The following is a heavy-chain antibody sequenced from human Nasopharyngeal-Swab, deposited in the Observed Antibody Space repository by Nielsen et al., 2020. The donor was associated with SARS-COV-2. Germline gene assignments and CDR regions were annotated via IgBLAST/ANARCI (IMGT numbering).Heavy chain of an antibody. D-gene: IGHD5-12*01. Sequence: WIRQPPGKGLEWVSVIYSGGSTYYADSVKGRFTISRDNSKNTLYLQMNSLRAEDTAVYYCASGLAVIDYWGQGTLVTVSS. CDR2: IYSGGST. V-gene: IGHV3-53*01. J-gene: IGHJ4*02. CDR3: ASGLAVIDY.